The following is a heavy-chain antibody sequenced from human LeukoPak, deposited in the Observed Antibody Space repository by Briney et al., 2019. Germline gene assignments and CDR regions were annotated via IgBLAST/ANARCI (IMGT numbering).Heavy chain of an antibody. CDR3: ARRPTGIDY. Sequence: KASETLSLTCAVYGGSFSGYYWNWIRQSPGKGLEWIGEINHSGSTNYNPSFKSRVTISLDTSNNQFSLKLSSVTAADTAVYYCARRPTGIDYWGQGTLVTVSS. CDR1: GGSFSGYY. V-gene: IGHV4-34*01. CDR2: INHSGST. J-gene: IGHJ4*02. D-gene: IGHD4-17*01.